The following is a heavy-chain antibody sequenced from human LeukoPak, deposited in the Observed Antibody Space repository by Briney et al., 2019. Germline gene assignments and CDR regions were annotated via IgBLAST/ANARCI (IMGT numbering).Heavy chain of an antibody. J-gene: IGHJ4*02. D-gene: IGHD5-24*01. Sequence: SETLSLTCTVSGGSISAYYWSWIRQPPGKGLEWIGYISYSGSTKYNPSLKSRVTISVDTSKNQFSLKLSSVTAADTAVYCCARYGMATIQFFDYWGQGTLFTVSS. CDR2: ISYSGST. V-gene: IGHV4-59*01. CDR3: ARYGMATIQFFDY. CDR1: GGSISAYY.